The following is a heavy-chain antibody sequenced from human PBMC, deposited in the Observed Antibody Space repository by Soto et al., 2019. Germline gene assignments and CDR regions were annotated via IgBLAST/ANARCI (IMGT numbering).Heavy chain of an antibody. V-gene: IGHV3-23*01. J-gene: IGHJ4*02. D-gene: IGHD6-19*01. Sequence: QPGGSLRLSCAASGFTFTNYAMGWVRQAPGKGLEWVSAIGGGGGRIYYADSVKGRFTISRDNSKNTLYLQMNSLRTEDTAVFYCAKTAEAVAGTVYGYWGQGTLVTVSS. CDR2: IGGGGGRI. CDR1: GFTFTNYA. CDR3: AKTAEAVAGTVYGY.